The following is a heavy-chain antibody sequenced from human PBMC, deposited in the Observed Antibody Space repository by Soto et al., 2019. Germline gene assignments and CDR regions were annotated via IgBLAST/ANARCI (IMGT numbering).Heavy chain of an antibody. V-gene: IGHV4-4*02. CDR3: ARVPGVVVSADDAFDI. J-gene: IGHJ3*02. CDR1: GGSVSSSNW. CDR2: IYHSGSA. D-gene: IGHD2-21*02. Sequence: QVQLQESGPGLVKPSGTLSLTCAVSGGSVSSSNWWSWVRQSPGKGLEWMGEIYHSGSAAYNPSLKRRATISLDKSKNQFSLRLTSVTAADTAVYYCARVPGVVVSADDAFDIWGPGTRVIVSS.